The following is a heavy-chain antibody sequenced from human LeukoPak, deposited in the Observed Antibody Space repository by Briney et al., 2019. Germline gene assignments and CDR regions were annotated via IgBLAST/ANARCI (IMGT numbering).Heavy chain of an antibody. Sequence: SETLSLTCAVYGGSFSGYYWSWIRQPPGKGLEWIGEINHSGSTNYNPSLKSRVTISVDTSKNQFSLKLSSVTAADTAVYYCARRSPSSSWYLGPQGYFDYWGQGTLVTVSS. CDR2: INHSGST. CDR1: GGSFSGYY. V-gene: IGHV4-34*01. D-gene: IGHD6-13*01. J-gene: IGHJ4*02. CDR3: ARRSPSSSWYLGPQGYFDY.